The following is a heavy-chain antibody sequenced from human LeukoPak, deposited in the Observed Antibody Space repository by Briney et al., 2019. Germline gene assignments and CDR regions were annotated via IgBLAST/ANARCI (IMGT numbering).Heavy chain of an antibody. CDR1: GFTFSDYY. CDR3: ARNHPSRNDSWPLFDY. Sequence: PGGSLRLSCAVSGFTFSDYYLSWIRQAPGKGPEWLSYISSSGDTIYYGDSMKGRVTISRDNAKNSLYLQINSLRAEDTAVYFCARNHPSRNDSWPLFDYWGRGTLVTVSS. J-gene: IGHJ4*02. V-gene: IGHV3-11*01. D-gene: IGHD1-1*01. CDR2: ISSSGDTI.